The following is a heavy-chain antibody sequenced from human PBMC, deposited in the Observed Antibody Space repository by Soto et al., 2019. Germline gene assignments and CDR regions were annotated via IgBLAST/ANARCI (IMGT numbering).Heavy chain of an antibody. J-gene: IGHJ5*02. Sequence: SDTLSLTFTVSGGSVSSVSYYWSWIRQPPGKGLEWIGYIYYSGSTNYNPSLKSRVTISVDTSKNQFSLKLSSVTAADTAVYYCARDPVLGGWTHXWFDHWGKGTLXTXS. CDR3: ARDPVLGGWTHXWFDH. CDR2: IYYSGST. D-gene: IGHD6-19*01. V-gene: IGHV4-61*01. CDR1: GGSVSSVSYY.